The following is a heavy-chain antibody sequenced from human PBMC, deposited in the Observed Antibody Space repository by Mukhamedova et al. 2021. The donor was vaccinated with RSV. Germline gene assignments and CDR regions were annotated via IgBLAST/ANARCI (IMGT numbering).Heavy chain of an antibody. V-gene: IGHV3-11*06. Sequence: TEHRGFTISRDNAKNSLYLQMNSLRAEDTAVYYCAREPRDHWGQGTLVTVSS. CDR3: AREPRDH. J-gene: IGHJ4*02.